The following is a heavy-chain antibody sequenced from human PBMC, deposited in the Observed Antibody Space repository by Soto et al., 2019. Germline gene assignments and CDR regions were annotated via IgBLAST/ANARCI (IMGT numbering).Heavy chain of an antibody. CDR3: AKDYSSSWYGGWTFYYYGMDV. Sequence: PGGSLRLSCAASGFTFSSYGMHWVRQAPGKGLEWVAVISYDGSNKYYADSVKGRFTISRDNSKNTLYLQMNSLRAEDTAVYYCAKDYSSSWYGGWTFYYYGMDVWGQGTTVTDSS. CDR2: ISYDGSNK. V-gene: IGHV3-30*18. J-gene: IGHJ6*02. CDR1: GFTFSSYG. D-gene: IGHD6-13*01.